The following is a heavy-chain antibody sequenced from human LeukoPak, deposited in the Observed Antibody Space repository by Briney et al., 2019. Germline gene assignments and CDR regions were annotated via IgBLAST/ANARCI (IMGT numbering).Heavy chain of an antibody. CDR1: GGTFSSYA. CDR3: ASARLLWYFDL. V-gene: IGHV1-69*05. J-gene: IGHJ5*02. Sequence: GASVKVSCKASGGTFSSYAISWVRQAPGQGLEWMGGIIPNFGTANYAQKFQGRVTITTDESTSTAYMELISLRSEDTAVYYCASARLLWYFDLWGQGTLVTVSS. D-gene: IGHD3-10*01. CDR2: IIPNFGTA.